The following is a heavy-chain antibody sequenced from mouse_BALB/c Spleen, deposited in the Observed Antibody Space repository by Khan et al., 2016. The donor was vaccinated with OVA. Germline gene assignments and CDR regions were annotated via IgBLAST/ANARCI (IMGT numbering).Heavy chain of an antibody. D-gene: IGHD1-1*01. J-gene: IGHJ2*01. Sequence: HVQLQQPGAELAKPGASVKMSCKASGYTFITYWILWVKQRPGQGLEWIGYINPSTGYTEYNPNFKDKATLTAAKSSSPAYMQLRSLTSAASAVDYCARRGLRWDFDYWGQGTTRTVSS. CDR3: ARRGLRWDFDY. CDR2: INPSTGYT. V-gene: IGHV1-7*01. CDR1: GYTFITYW.